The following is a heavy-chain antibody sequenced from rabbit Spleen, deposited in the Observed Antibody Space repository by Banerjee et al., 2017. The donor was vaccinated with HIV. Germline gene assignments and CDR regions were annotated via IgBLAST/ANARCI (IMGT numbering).Heavy chain of an antibody. CDR2: INVATGKP. CDR3: ARDLVGVIGWNFYL. CDR1: GVSFSNNHY. J-gene: IGHJ4*01. Sequence: QSLQESGGDLVKPGASLTLTCTASGVSFSNNHYMCWVRQAPGKGLEWIACINVATGKPVYATWAKGRFTISRTSSTTVTLRMTSLTAADTATYFCARDLVGVIGWNFYLWGQGTLVTVS. D-gene: IGHD1-1*01. V-gene: IGHV1S40*01.